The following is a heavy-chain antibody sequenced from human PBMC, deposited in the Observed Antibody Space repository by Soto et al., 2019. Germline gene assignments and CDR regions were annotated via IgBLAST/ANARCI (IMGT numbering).Heavy chain of an antibody. V-gene: IGHV1-2*02. CDR2: ISPNTGGT. J-gene: IGHJ4*02. Sequence: GASLKVSCNTSGYAFTGFYIHWVRQAPGQGLEWMGCISPNTGGTSYAQKFQGSVTMTRDTSISTAYMELTRLRSYDTAVFYCARVRQAALDYFNXWGQGTLVTVSX. CDR1: GYAFTGFY. D-gene: IGHD3-16*01. CDR3: ARVRQAALDYFNX.